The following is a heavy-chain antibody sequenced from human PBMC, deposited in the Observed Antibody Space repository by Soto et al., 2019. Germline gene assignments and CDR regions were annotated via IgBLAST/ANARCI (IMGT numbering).Heavy chain of an antibody. CDR1: GYTFTSYD. J-gene: IGHJ6*02. V-gene: IGHV1-8*01. CDR2: MNPNSGNT. Sequence: ASVKVSCKASGYTFTSYDINWVRQATGQGLEWMGWMNPNSGNTGYAQKFQGRVTMTRNTSISTAYMELSSLRSEDTAVYYCASESGLYGSGSYYYYYYYGMDVWGQGTTVTVSS. D-gene: IGHD3-10*01. CDR3: ASESGLYGSGSYYYYYYYGMDV.